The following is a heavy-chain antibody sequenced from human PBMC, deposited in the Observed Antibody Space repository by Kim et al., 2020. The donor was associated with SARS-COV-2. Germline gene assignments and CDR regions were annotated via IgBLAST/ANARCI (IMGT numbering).Heavy chain of an antibody. J-gene: IGHJ4*02. CDR3: ATSGWSSSSRGFDY. Sequence: ASVKVSCKVSGYTLTELSMHWVRQAPGKGLEWMGGFDPEDGETIYAQKFQGRVTMTEDTSTDTAYMELSSLRSEDTAVYYCATSGWSSSSRGFDYWGQGTLVTVSS. CDR2: FDPEDGET. V-gene: IGHV1-24*01. CDR1: GYTLTELS. D-gene: IGHD6-6*01.